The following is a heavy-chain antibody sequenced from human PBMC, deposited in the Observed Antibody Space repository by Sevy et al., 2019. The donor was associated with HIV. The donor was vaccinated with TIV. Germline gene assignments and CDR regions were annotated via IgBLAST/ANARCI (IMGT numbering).Heavy chain of an antibody. J-gene: IGHJ3*02. Sequence: GGSLRLSCVASGFTFSDHYMDWVRQAPGKGLEWVGRTTNKGNSYTTEYAASVKGRFTISRDDSKNSLFLQMNSLQTEDTAVYYCARLTFYYAFDIWGQGTMVTVSS. D-gene: IGHD3-3*02. CDR1: GFTFSDHY. CDR2: TTNKGNSYTT. CDR3: ARLTFYYAFDI. V-gene: IGHV3-72*01.